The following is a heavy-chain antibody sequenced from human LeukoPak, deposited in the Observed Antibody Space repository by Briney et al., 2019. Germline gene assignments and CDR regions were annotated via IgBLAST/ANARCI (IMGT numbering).Heavy chain of an antibody. V-gene: IGHV4-61*10. CDR2: IYYSGST. J-gene: IGHJ6*02. Sequence: SETLSLTCTVSGGSISSGSYYWSWIRQPAGKGLEWIGRIYYSGSTNYNPSLKSRVTISVDTSKNQFSLKLSSVTAADTAVYYCARDGGLTTVTTGGMDVWGQGTTVTVSS. CDR3: ARDGGLTTVTTGGMDV. CDR1: GGSISSGSYY. D-gene: IGHD4-17*01.